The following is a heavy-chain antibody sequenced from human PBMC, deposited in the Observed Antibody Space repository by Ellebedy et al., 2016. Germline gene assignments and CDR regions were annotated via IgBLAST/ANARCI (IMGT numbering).Heavy chain of an antibody. CDR2: MYSGGTT. V-gene: IGHV3-53*01. J-gene: IGHJ4*02. Sequence: ETLSLTCAVYGGSFSGYYWSWIRQPPGKGLEWVSVMYSGGTTHYVDSVKGRFTISRDKSKNTTFLQMNSLRVEDSAVYYCAGNGDREMTHWGQGTLVTVSS. D-gene: IGHD5-24*01. CDR3: AGNGDREMTH. CDR1: GGSFSGYY.